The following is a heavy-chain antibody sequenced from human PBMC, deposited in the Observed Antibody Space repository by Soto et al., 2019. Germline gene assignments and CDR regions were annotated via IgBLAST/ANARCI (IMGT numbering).Heavy chain of an antibody. V-gene: IGHV3-33*01. CDR1: GFTFSSYG. D-gene: IGHD6-19*01. Sequence: GGSLRLSCAASGFTFSSYGMHWVRQAPGKGLEWVAVIWYDGSNKYYADSVKGRFTISRDNSKNTLYLQMNSLRAEDTAVYYCARVTVAGDYYYYMDVWGKGTTVTVSS. CDR2: IWYDGSNK. CDR3: ARVTVAGDYYYYMDV. J-gene: IGHJ6*03.